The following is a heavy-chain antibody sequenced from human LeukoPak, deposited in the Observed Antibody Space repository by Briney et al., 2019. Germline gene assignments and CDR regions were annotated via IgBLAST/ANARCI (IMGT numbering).Heavy chain of an antibody. Sequence: PSQTLSLTCTVSGGSISSGGYYWSWTRQHPGKGLEWIGYIYYGGSTYYNPSLKSRVTISVDTSKNQFSLKLSSVTAADTAVYYCARHPMTTVTRTPYNWFDPWGQGTLVTVSS. CDR3: ARHPMTTVTRTPYNWFDP. V-gene: IGHV4-31*03. J-gene: IGHJ5*02. CDR2: IYYGGST. D-gene: IGHD4-17*01. CDR1: GGSISSGGYY.